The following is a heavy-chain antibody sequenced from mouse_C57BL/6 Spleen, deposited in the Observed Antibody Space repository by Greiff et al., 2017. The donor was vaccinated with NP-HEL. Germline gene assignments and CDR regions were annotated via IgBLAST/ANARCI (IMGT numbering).Heavy chain of an antibody. CDR3: ARSDYGSSHYYAMDY. D-gene: IGHD1-1*01. CDR2: IDPEDGET. CDR1: GFNIKDYY. J-gene: IGHJ4*01. V-gene: IGHV14-2*01. Sequence: EVKLQESGAELVKPGASVKLSCTASGFNIKDYYMHWVKQRTEQGLEWIGRIDPEDGETKYAPKFQGKATITADTSSNTAYLQLSSLTSEDTAVYYCARSDYGSSHYYAMDYWGQGTSVTVSS.